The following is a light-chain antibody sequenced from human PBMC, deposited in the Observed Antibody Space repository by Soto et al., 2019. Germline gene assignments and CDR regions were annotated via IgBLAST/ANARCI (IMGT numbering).Light chain of an antibody. J-gene: IGLJ3*02. CDR2: GNT. CDR3: AAWDDSLNGWV. V-gene: IGLV1-44*01. Sequence: QSVLTQPPSASGTPGQRVTISCSGSSSNVGFNYVYWYQQLPGTAPKLLIYGNTQRPSGVPDRFSGSKSGTSASLAISGLQSEDEADYYCAAWDDSLNGWVFGGGTKLTVL. CDR1: SSNVGFNY.